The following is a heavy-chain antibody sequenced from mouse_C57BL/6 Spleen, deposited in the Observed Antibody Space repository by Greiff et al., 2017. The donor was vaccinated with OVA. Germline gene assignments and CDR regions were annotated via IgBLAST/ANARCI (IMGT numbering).Heavy chain of an antibody. CDR1: GFTFSDYG. D-gene: IGHD2-3*01. J-gene: IGHJ2*01. CDR3: ARGWLNY. V-gene: IGHV5-17*01. Sequence: EVHLVESGGGLVKPGGSLKLSCAASGFTFSDYGMHWVRQAPEKGLEWVAYISSGSSTIYYADTVKGRFTISRDNAKNTLFLQMTSLRSEDTAMYYCARGWLNYWGQGTTLTVSS. CDR2: ISSGSSTI.